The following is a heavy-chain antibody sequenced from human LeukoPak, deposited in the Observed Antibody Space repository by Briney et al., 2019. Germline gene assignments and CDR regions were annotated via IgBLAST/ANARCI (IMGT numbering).Heavy chain of an antibody. D-gene: IGHD3-3*01. V-gene: IGHV4-4*07. J-gene: IGHJ6*03. Sequence: PSETLSLTCTLSGGSISSYYSSLIRQPPQKGLERIGRIYISASTNYNPSLKSRVTMSVDTSKNQFSLKLSSVTAADTAVYYCARGSPWYYDFWSGYRPDYMDVWGKGTTVTVSS. CDR1: GGSISSYY. CDR2: IYISAST. CDR3: ARGSPWYYDFWSGYRPDYMDV.